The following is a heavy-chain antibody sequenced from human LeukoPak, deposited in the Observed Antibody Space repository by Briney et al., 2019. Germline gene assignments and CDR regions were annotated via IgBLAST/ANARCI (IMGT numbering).Heavy chain of an antibody. CDR2: IYPGDSDT. J-gene: IGHJ4*02. CDR3: ATKPRGYSYGFDY. CDR1: GYSLTSYW. Sequence: GESLKISCKGSGYSLTSYWIGWVRQMPGKGLEWMGIIYPGDSDTIYSPSFQDQVTISADKSISTAYLQWSSLKASDTAIYYCATKPRGYSYGFDYWGQGTLVTVSS. D-gene: IGHD5-18*01. V-gene: IGHV5-51*01.